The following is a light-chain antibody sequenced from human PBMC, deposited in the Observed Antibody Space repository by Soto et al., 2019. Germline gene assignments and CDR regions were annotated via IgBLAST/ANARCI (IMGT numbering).Light chain of an antibody. J-gene: IGKJ4*01. CDR1: QSVSYN. Sequence: EIVLTQSPATLSVSPGETATLSCRASQSVSYNLAWYQQKPGQGPRLLIYGAFTRATVITARFSGSGSGTEFTLTISSLQSEDFAVYYCQQYKKWPPLTFGGGTKVESK. V-gene: IGKV3-15*01. CDR3: QQYKKWPPLT. CDR2: GAF.